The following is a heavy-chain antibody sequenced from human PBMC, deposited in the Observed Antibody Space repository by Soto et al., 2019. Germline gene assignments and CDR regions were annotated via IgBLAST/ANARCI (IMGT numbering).Heavy chain of an antibody. J-gene: IGHJ4*02. D-gene: IGHD3-10*01. CDR2: INIDGTGT. Sequence: PGGSLRLSCGASGFAFSSYYMHWVRQAPGKGPVWVSHINIDGTGTTYADSVKGRFTVSRDNAKNTLYLQMNSLRAEDTAVYYCARDKSITMVPDYWGQGTLVTVSS. V-gene: IGHV3-74*01. CDR1: GFAFSSYY. CDR3: ARDKSITMVPDY.